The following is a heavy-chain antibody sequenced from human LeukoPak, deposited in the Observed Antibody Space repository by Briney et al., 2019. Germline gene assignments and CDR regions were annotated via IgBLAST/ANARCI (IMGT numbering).Heavy chain of an antibody. D-gene: IGHD6-13*01. CDR2: ISYDGYDK. CDR3: ARDFFPIVDSSWYEIGY. CDR1: GFTFNDYV. J-gene: IGHJ4*02. V-gene: IGHV3-30-3*01. Sequence: GRSLRLSCAASGFTFNDYVMYWVRQTPGKGLEWVTLISYDGYDKSYADSVRGRFTISRDNSKNTLYLQMDSLRSEDTAVYYCARDFFPIVDSSWYEIGYWGQGTLVTVSS.